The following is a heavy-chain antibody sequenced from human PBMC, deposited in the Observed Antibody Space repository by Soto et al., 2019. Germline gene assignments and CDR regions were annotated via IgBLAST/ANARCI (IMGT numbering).Heavy chain of an antibody. CDR1: GYTFTSYD. CDR3: ASRPYSSSSFVAFDI. J-gene: IGHJ3*02. Sequence: ASVKVSCKASGYTFTSYDINWVRQATGQGLEWMGWMNPNSGNTGYAQKFQGRVTMTRNTSISTAYMELSGLRSEDTAVYYCASRPYSSSSFVAFDIWGQGTMVTVSS. D-gene: IGHD6-6*01. CDR2: MNPNSGNT. V-gene: IGHV1-8*01.